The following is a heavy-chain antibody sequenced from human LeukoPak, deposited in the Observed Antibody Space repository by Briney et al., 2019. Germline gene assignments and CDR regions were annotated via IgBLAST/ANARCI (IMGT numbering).Heavy chain of an antibody. CDR3: AKDRWLGLRNEYFQH. J-gene: IGHJ1*01. V-gene: IGHV3-23*01. CDR2: ISGSGGST. Sequence: GGSLRLSCAASGFTFSSYAMSWVRQAPGKGLEWVSAISGSGGSTYYADSVKGRFTISRDNSKNTLYLQMNSLRAEDTAVYYCAKDRWLGLRNEYFQHWGQGTLVTVSS. CDR1: GFTFSSYA. D-gene: IGHD6-19*01.